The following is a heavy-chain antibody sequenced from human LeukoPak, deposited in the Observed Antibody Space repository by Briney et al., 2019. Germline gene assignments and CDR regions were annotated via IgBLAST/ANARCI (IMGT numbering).Heavy chain of an antibody. CDR1: GGSIINSNW. D-gene: IGHD3-22*01. J-gene: IGHJ4*02. CDR2: IDHSGST. Sequence: SETLSLTCAVSGGSIINSNWWSWVRQPPGKGLEWIGEIDHSGSTSYNPSLKSRVTMSVDRSQNQFSLRLSTVTAADTAVYYCASLIDDYWGQGTLVTVSS. CDR3: ASLIDDY. V-gene: IGHV4-4*02.